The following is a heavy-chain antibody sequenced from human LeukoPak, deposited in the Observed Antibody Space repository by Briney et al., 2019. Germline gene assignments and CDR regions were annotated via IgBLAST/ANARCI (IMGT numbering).Heavy chain of an antibody. CDR3: AKSTTMIVVVISDY. V-gene: IGHV3-23*01. J-gene: IGHJ4*02. D-gene: IGHD3-22*01. CDR1: GFTFSSYA. Sequence: GGSLRLSCAASGFTFSSYAMSWVRQAPGKGLEWVSAISGSGGSTYYADSVKGRSTISRDNSKNTLYLQMNSLRAEDTAVYYCAKSTTMIVVVISDYWGQGTLVTVSS. CDR2: ISGSGGST.